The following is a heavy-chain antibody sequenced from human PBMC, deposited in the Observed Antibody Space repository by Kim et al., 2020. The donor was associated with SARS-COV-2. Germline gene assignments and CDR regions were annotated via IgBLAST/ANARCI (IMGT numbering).Heavy chain of an antibody. Sequence: SVKVSCKASGGTLSSYAISWVRQAPGQGLEWMGGIIPIFGTANYAQKCQGRVTITADESTSTAYMELSSLRSEATAVYYCVRDRPPGGNWAGFECWGQG. D-gene: IGHD2-15*01. CDR3: VRDRPPGGNWAGFEC. J-gene: IGHJ4*02. CDR2: IIPIFGTA. V-gene: IGHV1-69*13. CDR1: GGTLSSYA.